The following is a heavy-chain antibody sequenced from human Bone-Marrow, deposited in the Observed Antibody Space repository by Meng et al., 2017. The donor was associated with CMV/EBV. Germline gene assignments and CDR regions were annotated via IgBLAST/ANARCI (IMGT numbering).Heavy chain of an antibody. V-gene: IGHV3-33*06. CDR3: AKGDTSSPLQH. Sequence: GESLKISCAASGFTFSNYGMHWVRQAPGKGLEWVAVIWYDGSNKYYADSVEGRFTISRDNPKNTLYLQMNSLRAEDTAVYYCAKGDTSSPLQHWGQGTLVTVSS. CDR1: GFTFSNYG. J-gene: IGHJ4*02. CDR2: IWYDGSNK. D-gene: IGHD1-26*01.